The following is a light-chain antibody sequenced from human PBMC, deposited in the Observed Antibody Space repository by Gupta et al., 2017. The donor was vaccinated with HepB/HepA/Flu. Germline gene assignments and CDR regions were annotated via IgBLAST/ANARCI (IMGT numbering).Light chain of an antibody. CDR3: GTWDNSRSAGV. CDR2: ENI. Sequence: QSVLTQPPSVSAAPGQKVTISCSGSSSNIGQNFISWYQQLPGTAPKLLIYENIKRPSGIPDRFSGSKSGTSATLGITGLRTGDEADYYCGTWDNSRSAGVFGGGTKLTVL. J-gene: IGLJ2*01. V-gene: IGLV1-51*02. CDR1: SSNIGQNF.